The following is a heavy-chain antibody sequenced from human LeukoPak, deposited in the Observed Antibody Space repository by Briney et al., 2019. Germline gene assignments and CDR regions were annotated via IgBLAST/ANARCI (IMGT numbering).Heavy chain of an antibody. CDR1: GYTFTSYG. V-gene: IGHV1-18*01. Sequence: ATVKVSCKASGYTFTSYGISWVRQAPGQGLEWMGWISAYNGNINYAQKLQGRVTMTTDTSTSTAYMELRSLRSDDTAVYYCARDIIAAAGTCYFDXXXQGTLVTVSS. D-gene: IGHD6-13*01. J-gene: IGHJ4*02. CDR3: ARDIIAAAGTCYFDX. CDR2: ISAYNGNI.